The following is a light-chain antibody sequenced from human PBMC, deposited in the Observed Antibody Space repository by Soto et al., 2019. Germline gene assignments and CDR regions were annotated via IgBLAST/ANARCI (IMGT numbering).Light chain of an antibody. CDR2: DAS. J-gene: IGKJ5*01. Sequence: AIRMTQSPSSLSASTGDRVTITCRASQGISSYLAWYQQKPGKAPKLLIYDASSLESGVPSRFSGSGSGTDFTLTINSLQPEDFATYYCQQYNSYPITFGQGTRLEIK. CDR1: QGISSY. V-gene: IGKV1-8*01. CDR3: QQYNSYPIT.